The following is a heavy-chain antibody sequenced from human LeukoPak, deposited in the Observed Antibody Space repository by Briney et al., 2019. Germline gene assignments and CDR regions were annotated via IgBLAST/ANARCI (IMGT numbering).Heavy chain of an antibody. D-gene: IGHD4-11*01. J-gene: IGHJ4*02. V-gene: IGHV4-39*07. CDR3: ARVDSLYSNYIDY. CDR2: IYYSGST. CDR1: SGSISTSNYY. Sequence: SETLSLTCTVSSGSISTSNYYWGWVRQPPGKALEWIGSIYYSGSTYYNPSLKSRVTISVDTPKNQFSLKLSSVTAADTAVYYCARVDSLYSNYIDYWGQGTLVTVSS.